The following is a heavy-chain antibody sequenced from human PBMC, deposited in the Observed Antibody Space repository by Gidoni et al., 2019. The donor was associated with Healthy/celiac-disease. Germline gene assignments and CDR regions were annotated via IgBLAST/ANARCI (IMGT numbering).Heavy chain of an antibody. CDR1: GGSISSGGYS. J-gene: IGHJ5*02. V-gene: IGHV4-30-2*01. D-gene: IGHD1-7*01. CDR2: IYHSGST. Sequence: QLQLQESGSGLVKPSQTLSLTCAVSGGSISSGGYSWSWIRQPPGKGLEWIGYIYHSGSTYYNPSLKSRVTISVDRSKNQFSLKLSSVTAADTAVYYCARVSYGGITGTTGSWFDPWGQGTLVTVSS. CDR3: ARVSYGGITGTTGSWFDP.